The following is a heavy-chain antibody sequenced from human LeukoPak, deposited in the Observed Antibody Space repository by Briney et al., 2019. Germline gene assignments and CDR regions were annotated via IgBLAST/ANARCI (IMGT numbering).Heavy chain of an antibody. V-gene: IGHV3-21*01. D-gene: IGHD6-13*01. Sequence: GGSLRLSCAASGFTFSSYGIHWVRQAPGKGLEWVSSISSSSYIYYADSVKGRFTISRDNAKNSLYLQMNSLRAEDTAVYYCARATVAAAADYYYGMDVWGQGTTVTVSS. CDR1: GFTFSSYG. CDR3: ARATVAAAADYYYGMDV. CDR2: ISSSSYI. J-gene: IGHJ6*02.